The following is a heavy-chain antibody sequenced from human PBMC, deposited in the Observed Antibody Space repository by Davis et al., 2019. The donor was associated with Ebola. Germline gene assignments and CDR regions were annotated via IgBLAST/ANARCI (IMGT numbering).Heavy chain of an antibody. CDR1: GGSFSGYY. Sequence: PSETLSLTCAVYGGSFSGYYWSWIRQPPGKGLEWIGEINHSGSTNYNPSLKSRVTISVDTSKNQFSLKLSSVTAADTAVYYCARADYDFWSGYYLGDYWGQGTLVTVSS. CDR2: INHSGST. D-gene: IGHD3-3*01. J-gene: IGHJ4*02. CDR3: ARADYDFWSGYYLGDY. V-gene: IGHV4-34*01.